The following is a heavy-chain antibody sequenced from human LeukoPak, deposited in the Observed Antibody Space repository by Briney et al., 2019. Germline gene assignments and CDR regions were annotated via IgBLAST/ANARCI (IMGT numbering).Heavy chain of an antibody. CDR2: IQQDGSDK. D-gene: IGHD3-10*01. CDR1: GLTFSSHW. J-gene: IGHJ4*02. Sequence: GGSLRPSCAASGLTFSSHWMSCVSQAPGKGRGWVANIQQDGSDKNYVYSVKGRFTISRDKAKKSLSLQMNSLRAEDTAVYYCARDQAEVRGVIINPFFDYWGQGTLVTVSS. V-gene: IGHV3-7*03. CDR3: ARDQAEVRGVIINPFFDY.